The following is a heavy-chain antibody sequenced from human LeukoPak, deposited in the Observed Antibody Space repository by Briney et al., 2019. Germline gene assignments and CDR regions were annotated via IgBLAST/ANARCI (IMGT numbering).Heavy chain of an antibody. CDR1: GGFISNYF. CDR2: LSNKGST. J-gene: IGHJ4*02. V-gene: IGHV4-59*01. Sequence: SATQSLTCSFCGGFISNYFWSWIRQPPRKGLEWVGYLSNKGSTNYNPSLKSRVTISVDKSKNQFSLGLSSVTAADTAGYYCGREFSNSWLLFDYWGQGILVSVSS. D-gene: IGHD6-13*01. CDR3: GREFSNSWLLFDY.